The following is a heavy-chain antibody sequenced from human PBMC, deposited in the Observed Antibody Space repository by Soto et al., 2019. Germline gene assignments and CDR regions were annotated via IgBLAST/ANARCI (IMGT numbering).Heavy chain of an antibody. V-gene: IGHV3-23*01. CDR3: VKDSSRWYYFDY. J-gene: IGHJ4*02. D-gene: IGHD6-13*01. CDR2: ITASGRFT. CDR1: GFTFNNFA. Sequence: EVQLLESGGALVQPGGSLRLACAASGFTFNNFAMNWVRQAPGKGLEWVSGITASGRFTYYAASVKGRFTISRDNRKNTLSLQIDSLRGEDTASYYCVKDSSRWYYFDYWGPGTLVTVSS.